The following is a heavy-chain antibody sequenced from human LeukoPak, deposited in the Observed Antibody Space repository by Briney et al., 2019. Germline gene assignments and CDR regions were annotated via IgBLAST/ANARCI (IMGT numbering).Heavy chain of an antibody. CDR3: AREIGYYFDSDDSRLRGRLDV. D-gene: IGHD3-22*01. V-gene: IGHV3-53*01. CDR2: IYPGGVT. Sequence: GGSLRLSCAASGFTINTNYMNWVRQAPGRGLEWLSAIYPGGVTKYAESVKGRFTVSRDIAKNTVYLEMNDLRAEDTALYYCAREIGYYFDSDDSRLRGRLDVWGQGTTVTVSS. CDR1: GFTINTNY. J-gene: IGHJ6*02.